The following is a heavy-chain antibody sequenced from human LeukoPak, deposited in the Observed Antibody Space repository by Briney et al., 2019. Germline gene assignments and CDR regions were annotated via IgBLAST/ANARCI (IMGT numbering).Heavy chain of an antibody. V-gene: IGHV3-23*01. CDR3: AKGSAYYYDSSGYFGDYFDY. J-gene: IGHJ4*02. CDR1: GFTFSSYA. D-gene: IGHD3-22*01. CDR2: ISGSGGST. Sequence: GGSLRLSCAASGFTFSSYAMSWVRQAPGKGLEWVSAISGSGGSTYYADSVKGRFTISRDNSKNTLYLQMNSLRAEDTAVYYCAKGSAYYYDSSGYFGDYFDYWGQGTLVTVSS.